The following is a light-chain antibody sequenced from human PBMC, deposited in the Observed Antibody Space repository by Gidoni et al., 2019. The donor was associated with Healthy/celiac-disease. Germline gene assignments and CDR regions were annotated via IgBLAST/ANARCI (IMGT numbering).Light chain of an antibody. J-gene: IGLJ3*02. V-gene: IGLV1-40*01. CDR2: GNS. CDR3: QSYDSSLSGPWV. CDR1: SSNIGAGYD. Sequence: QSVLTQPPSVSAAPGQRVTIPCTGSSSNIGAGYDVHWYQQLPGTAPKLLIYGNSNRPSGVPDRFSGPKSGTSASLAITGLQAEDEADYYCQSYDSSLSGPWVFGGGTKLTVL.